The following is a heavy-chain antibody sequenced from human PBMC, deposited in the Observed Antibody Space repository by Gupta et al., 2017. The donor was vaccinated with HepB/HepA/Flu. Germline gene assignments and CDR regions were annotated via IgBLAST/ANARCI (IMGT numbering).Heavy chain of an antibody. CDR3: ARDANYPGFSWCDA. D-gene: IGHD3-10*01. J-gene: IGHJ5*02. CDR2: INQDGSKM. V-gene: IGHV3-7*01. Sequence: EVQLVESGGGLVPPGGSLRLSCAASVFPSHNYWMHWVRQAPGTGLEWVGNINQDGSKMFYVGSVRGRFTISRDNANNSLFLQKNSLRAEDTAVDYCARDANYPGFSWCDAWGQGTLVTVSS. CDR1: VFPSHNYW.